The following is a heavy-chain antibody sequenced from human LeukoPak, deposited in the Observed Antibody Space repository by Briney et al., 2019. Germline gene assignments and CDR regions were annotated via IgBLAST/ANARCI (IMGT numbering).Heavy chain of an antibody. V-gene: IGHV3-23*01. CDR2: ISGSGGST. J-gene: IGHJ4*02. D-gene: IGHD2-2*01. Sequence: PGGSLRLSCAASGFTFSSYAMSWVRQAPGKGLEWVSAISGSGGSTYYADSVKGRFTISRDNSKNTLYLQMNSLRAEDTAVYYCAEERDYQLRRGYFDYWGQGTLVTVSS. CDR1: GFTFSSYA. CDR3: AEERDYQLRRGYFDY.